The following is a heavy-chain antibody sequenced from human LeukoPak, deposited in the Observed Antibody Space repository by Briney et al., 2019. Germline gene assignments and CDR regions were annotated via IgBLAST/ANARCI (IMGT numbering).Heavy chain of an antibody. Sequence: RASVKVSCKASGYTFTSYYMHWVRQAPGQGLEWMGIINPSGGSTSYAQKFQGRVTMTRDMSTSTVYMELSSLRSEDTAVYYCASSGSYYKSGYNWFDPWGQGTLVTVSS. CDR3: ASSGSYYKSGYNWFDP. CDR2: INPSGGST. CDR1: GYTFTSYY. V-gene: IGHV1-46*01. D-gene: IGHD3-10*01. J-gene: IGHJ5*02.